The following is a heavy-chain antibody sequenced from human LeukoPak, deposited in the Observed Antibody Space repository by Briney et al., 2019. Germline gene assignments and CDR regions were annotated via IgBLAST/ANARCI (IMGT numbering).Heavy chain of an antibody. CDR2: ISYDGSNK. CDR3: ARGYYDILTGLIGGNYFDY. CDR1: GFTFSSYG. Sequence: PGGSLRLSCAASGFTFSSYGMHWVRQAPGKGLEWVAVISYDGSNKYYADSVKGRFTISRDNSKNTLYLQMNSLRAEDTAVYYCARGYYDILTGLIGGNYFDYWGQGTLVTVSS. D-gene: IGHD3-9*01. J-gene: IGHJ4*02. V-gene: IGHV3-30*03.